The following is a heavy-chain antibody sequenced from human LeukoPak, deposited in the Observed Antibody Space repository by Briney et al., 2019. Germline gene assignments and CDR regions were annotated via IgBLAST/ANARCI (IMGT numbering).Heavy chain of an antibody. J-gene: IGHJ3*02. Sequence: PGRSLRLSCAASGFTFDDYGMHWVRQAPGKGLEWVSGFSWNSGSITYADSVKGRFTISRDNAKNSLFLQMNSLRAEDMALYYCAKDMRMNIAAALGAFDMWGQGTMVTVSS. D-gene: IGHD6-13*01. CDR1: GFTFDDYG. V-gene: IGHV3-9*03. CDR3: AKDMRMNIAAALGAFDM. CDR2: FSWNSGSI.